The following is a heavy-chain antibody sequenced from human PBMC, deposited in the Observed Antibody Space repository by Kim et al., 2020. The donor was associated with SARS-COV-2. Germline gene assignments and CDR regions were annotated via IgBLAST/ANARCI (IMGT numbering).Heavy chain of an antibody. CDR3: SSRYSGYDYGSIFSGWC. V-gene: IGHV3-21*01. J-gene: IGHJ4*02. Sequence: GGSLRLSCAASGFTFSSYSMNWVRQAPGKGLEWVSSISSSSSYIYYADSVKGRFTISRDNAKNSLYLQMNSLRAEDTAVYYCSSRYSGYDYGSIFSGWCWGQGTLVTVSS. CDR2: ISSSSSYI. CDR1: GFTFSSYS. D-gene: IGHD5-12*01.